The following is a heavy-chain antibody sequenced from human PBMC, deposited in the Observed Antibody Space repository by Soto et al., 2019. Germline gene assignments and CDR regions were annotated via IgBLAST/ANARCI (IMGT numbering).Heavy chain of an antibody. J-gene: IGHJ4*02. D-gene: IGHD3-22*01. Sequence: GGSLRLSCAASGFTFILYSMIWVRQAPGKGLEWVASITGSSSYIYYEDSLKGRFTISRDNAKNSLFLQLDSLRAEDTAVYFCVRARSTDSRPDYWGQGTLVTVSS. V-gene: IGHV3-21*01. CDR1: GFTFILYS. CDR2: ITGSSSYI. CDR3: VRARSTDSRPDY.